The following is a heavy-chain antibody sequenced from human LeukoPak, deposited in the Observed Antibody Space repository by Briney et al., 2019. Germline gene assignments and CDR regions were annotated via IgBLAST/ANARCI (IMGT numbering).Heavy chain of an antibody. J-gene: IGHJ3*02. CDR2: IYYSGST. D-gene: IGHD2-2*01. Sequence: PSETPSLTCTVPGGSISSYYWNWFRQPPGKGLEWIGYIYYSGSTSYNPSLKSRVTIPIDTSKHQFSLKLSSVTAADTAVYYCARRSQGAYLDAFDIWGQGTMVTVSS. CDR3: ARRSQGAYLDAFDI. V-gene: IGHV4-59*08. CDR1: GGSISSYY.